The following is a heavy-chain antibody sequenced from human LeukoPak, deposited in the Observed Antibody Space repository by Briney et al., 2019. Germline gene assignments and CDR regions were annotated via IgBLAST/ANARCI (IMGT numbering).Heavy chain of an antibody. V-gene: IGHV1-2*02. Sequence: ASVKVSCKASGHTFTGYYMHWVRQAPGQGLEWMGWINPNSGGTNYAQKFQGRVTMTRDTSISTAYMELSRLRSDDTAVYYCARTRKKTYSSSWPYFDYWGQGTLVTVSS. CDR2: INPNSGGT. CDR1: GHTFTGYY. D-gene: IGHD6-13*01. J-gene: IGHJ4*02. CDR3: ARTRKKTYSSSWPYFDY.